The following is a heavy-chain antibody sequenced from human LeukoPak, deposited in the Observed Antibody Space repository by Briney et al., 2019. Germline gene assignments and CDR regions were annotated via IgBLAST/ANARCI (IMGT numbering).Heavy chain of an antibody. CDR2: IHSSGAT. CDR3: AKGRSTMIVVVPNY. Sequence: GGSLRLSCAASGFTGSNNYVSWVRQAPGMGLEWVSAIHSSGATCYADSVKGRFTISRDNSKNTLYLQMNSLRAEDTAVYYCAKGRSTMIVVVPNYWGQGTLVTVSS. V-gene: IGHV3-53*01. CDR1: GFTGSNNY. J-gene: IGHJ4*02. D-gene: IGHD3-22*01.